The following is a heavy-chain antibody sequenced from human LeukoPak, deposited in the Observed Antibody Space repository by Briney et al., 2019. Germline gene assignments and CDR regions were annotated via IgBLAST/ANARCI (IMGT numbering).Heavy chain of an antibody. V-gene: IGHV4-59*01. CDR2: IYYSGGT. CDR1: GVSISSYY. D-gene: IGHD3-10*01. CDR3: ARTGSGSYFDY. Sequence: SETLSLTCTVSGVSISSYYWSWIRQPPGKGLEWIGYIYYSGGTNYNPSLKSRVTISLDTSKNQFSLMLNSVTAADTAVYYCARTGSGSYFDYWGQGALVTVSS. J-gene: IGHJ4*02.